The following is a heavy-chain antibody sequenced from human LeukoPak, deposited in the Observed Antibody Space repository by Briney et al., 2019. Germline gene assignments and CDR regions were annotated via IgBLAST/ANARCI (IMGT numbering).Heavy chain of an antibody. CDR2: ISAYNGNT. V-gene: IGHV1-18*01. J-gene: IGHJ4*02. D-gene: IGHD6-13*01. CDR3: ARVDSRSWLYYFDY. CDR1: GYTFTSYG. Sequence: GASVKVSCKASGYTFTSYGISWVRQAPGQGLEWMGCISAYNGNTKYAQKFQGRVTMTTDTSTSTTYMELRSLRSDETAVYYCARVDSRSWLYYFDYWGQGTLVSVSS.